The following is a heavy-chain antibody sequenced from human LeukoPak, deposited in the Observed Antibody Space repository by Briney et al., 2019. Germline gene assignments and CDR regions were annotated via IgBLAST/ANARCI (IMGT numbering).Heavy chain of an antibody. CDR1: GFTFSSYA. V-gene: IGHV3-23*01. J-gene: IGHJ4*02. CDR2: ISGSGGST. D-gene: IGHD6-13*01. CDR3: AATAYSSSWTPYFDY. Sequence: PGGSLRLSCAASGFTFSSYAMSWVRQAPGKWLEWVSAISGSGGSTYYADSVKGRFTISRDNSKNTLYLQMTSLRAEDTGVYYCAATAYSSSWTPYFDYWGQGTLVTVSS.